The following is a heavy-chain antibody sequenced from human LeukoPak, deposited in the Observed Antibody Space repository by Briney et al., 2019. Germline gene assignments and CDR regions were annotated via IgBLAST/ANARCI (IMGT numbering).Heavy chain of an antibody. CDR2: ISNNGNI. Sequence: SETLSLTGTVSGGSISSYHWSWIRQPPGKGLEWIGYISNNGNINYNPSLKSRVAMSMDTSKNQFSLMLSSVTAADTAVYYCARQSRVFRFDPWGQGTLVTVSS. V-gene: IGHV4-59*01. J-gene: IGHJ5*02. CDR1: GGSISSYH. CDR3: ARQSRVFRFDP.